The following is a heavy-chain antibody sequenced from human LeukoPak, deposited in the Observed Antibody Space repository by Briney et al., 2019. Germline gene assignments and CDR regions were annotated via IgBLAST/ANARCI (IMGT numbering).Heavy chain of an antibody. CDR1: GYTFTGYY. CDR3: ARLRDTGLVYFDY. V-gene: IGHV1-2*02. CDR2: INPNSGGT. D-gene: IGHD5-18*01. J-gene: IGHJ4*02. Sequence: GGSVKLSCTASGYTFTGYYIHWVRQAPGKGLEWMGWINPNSGGTLYAQTVQGRVTMTRDTSISTAYMELSRLRSDDTAVYYCARLRDTGLVYFDYWGQGNLVTVSS.